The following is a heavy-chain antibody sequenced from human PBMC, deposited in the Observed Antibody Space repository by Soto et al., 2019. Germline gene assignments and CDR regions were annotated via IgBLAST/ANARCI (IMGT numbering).Heavy chain of an antibody. Sequence: SQTLSLTCAISGDSVSSNSAAWNWIRQSPSRGLEWLGRTYYRSKWYNDYAVSVKSRITINPDTCKYQFSLQLTSVTPEDTAVYYCERAYPSPRPYNWNDGRSYGMDVWGQGTTVTVSS. V-gene: IGHV6-1*01. D-gene: IGHD1-20*01. CDR1: GDSVSSNSAA. CDR3: ERAYPSPRPYNWNDGRSYGMDV. CDR2: TYYRSKWYN. J-gene: IGHJ6*02.